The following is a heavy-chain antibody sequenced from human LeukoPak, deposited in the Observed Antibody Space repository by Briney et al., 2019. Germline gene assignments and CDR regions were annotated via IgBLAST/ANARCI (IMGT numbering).Heavy chain of an antibody. CDR2: LYYSGST. Sequence: SETLSLTCSVSGDSISSGNYYWGWIRQPPGKGLEWIGNLYYSGSTYYYLSFKSRVTISVDTSKNQFSLKLSSVTAADTAVYYCASDRSSWNPGAPSWGQGTLVTVSS. CDR3: ASDRSSWNPGAPS. J-gene: IGHJ5*02. CDR1: GDSISSGNYY. D-gene: IGHD6-13*01. V-gene: IGHV4-39*01.